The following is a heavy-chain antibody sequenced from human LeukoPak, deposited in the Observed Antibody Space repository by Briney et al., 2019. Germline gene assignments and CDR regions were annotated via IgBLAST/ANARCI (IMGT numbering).Heavy chain of an antibody. CDR2: IYYSGST. J-gene: IGHJ3*02. Sequence: PSETLSLTCTVSGGSISSYYWSWIRQPPGKGLEWIGYIYYSGSTNYNPSLKSRVTISVDTSRNQFSLKLSSVTAADTAVYYCARGPNDILTGYYKAGAFDIWGQGTMVTVSS. V-gene: IGHV4-59*01. CDR1: GGSISSYY. CDR3: ARGPNDILTGYYKAGAFDI. D-gene: IGHD3-9*01.